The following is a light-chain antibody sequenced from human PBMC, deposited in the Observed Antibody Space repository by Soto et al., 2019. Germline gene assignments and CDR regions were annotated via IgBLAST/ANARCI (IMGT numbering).Light chain of an antibody. J-gene: IGLJ1*01. CDR2: EVS. CDR1: SSDVGGYNY. CDR3: CSYAASNRGV. V-gene: IGLV2-8*01. Sequence: QSALTQPPSASGSPGQSVTISCTGTSSDVGGYNYVSWYQQRPGKAPKLMISEVSKRPAGVPDRFSGSKSGNTASLTVSGLQAEDEADYFCCSYAASNRGVSGTGTTVTVL.